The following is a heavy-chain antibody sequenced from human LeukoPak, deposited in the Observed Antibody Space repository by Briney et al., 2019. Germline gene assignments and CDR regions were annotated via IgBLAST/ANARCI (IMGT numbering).Heavy chain of an antibody. V-gene: IGHV3-23*01. CDR3: AKAPPIITLIGFGYYFDS. J-gene: IGHJ4*02. D-gene: IGHD3-22*01. CDR1: GFTFSSFA. CDR2: ITDSGANT. Sequence: GGSLRLSCAASGFTFSSFAMSWVRQAPGKGLEWVSTITDSGANTYYADSVKGWFTISRDNSGTTLFLQMNSLRAEDAALYYCAKAPPIITLIGFGYYFDSWGLGTLVTVSS.